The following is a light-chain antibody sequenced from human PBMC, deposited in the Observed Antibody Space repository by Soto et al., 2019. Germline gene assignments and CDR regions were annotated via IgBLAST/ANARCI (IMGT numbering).Light chain of an antibody. V-gene: IGKV3-15*01. CDR3: QQYDNWPPIT. CDR1: QSVSSY. Sequence: EIVLTQSPATLSLSPGERATLSCRASQSVSSYLAWYQQKHGQAPRLLIYGASTRATGIPARFSGSGSGTEFTLTISSLQSEDFAVYYCQQYDNWPPITFGQGTRLEIK. CDR2: GAS. J-gene: IGKJ5*01.